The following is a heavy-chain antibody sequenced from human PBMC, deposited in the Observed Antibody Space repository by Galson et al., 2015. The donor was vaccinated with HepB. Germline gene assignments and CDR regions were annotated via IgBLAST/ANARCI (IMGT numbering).Heavy chain of an antibody. J-gene: IGHJ4*02. CDR2: INHSGST. CDR1: GGSISGYY. D-gene: IGHD5-24*01. V-gene: IGHV4-34*01. Sequence: LSLTCAVYGGSISGYYWSWIRQPPGKGLEWIGEINHSGSTNYNPSLKSRVTISVDTSKNQFSLKLSSVTAADTAVYYCARSSRRWLHSWGQGTLVTVSS. CDR3: ARSSRRWLHS.